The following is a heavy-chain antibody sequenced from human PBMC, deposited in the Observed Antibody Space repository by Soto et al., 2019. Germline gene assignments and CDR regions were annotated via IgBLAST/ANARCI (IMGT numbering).Heavy chain of an antibody. CDR3: VRDQKYFRVNGNWFDS. V-gene: IGHV1-18*04. J-gene: IGHJ5*01. CDR2: VSGNNGAS. Sequence: ASVKVSCKASGYTSADFGISWVRQAPGQGLEWMGWVSGNNGASNPAPKVQGRITMTLDTSTGVSYMALRSLRSDDTAIYYCVRDQKYFRVNGNWFDSWGQGTLVTISS. D-gene: IGHD2-2*01. CDR1: GYTSADFG.